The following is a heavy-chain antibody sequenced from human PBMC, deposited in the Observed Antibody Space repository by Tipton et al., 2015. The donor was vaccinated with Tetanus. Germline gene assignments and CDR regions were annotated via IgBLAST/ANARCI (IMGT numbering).Heavy chain of an antibody. V-gene: IGHV3-66*01. CDR2: FWYGGNT. D-gene: IGHD5-12*01. J-gene: IGHJ4*02. Sequence: QLVQSGGGLVQPGRSLRLSCAASGFSVSSSYMSWVRRAPGKGLECVAGFWYGGNTNYADSVKGRFIISRDSSKNTFFLQMNSLRAEDTAVYYCAREAVSGYDPRFDYWGQGTLVTVSS. CDR3: AREAVSGYDPRFDY. CDR1: GFSVSSSY.